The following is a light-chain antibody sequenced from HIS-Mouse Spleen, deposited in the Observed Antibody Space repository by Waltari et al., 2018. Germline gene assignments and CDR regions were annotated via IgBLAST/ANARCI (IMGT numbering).Light chain of an antibody. Sequence: DIQLTQSPSFLSASVGDRVTITCRASQGISSYLAWYQQKPGKAPKLLIYAASTLQSGVPSRFSGSGSGKEFTLTISSLQPEDFATYYCQPLNSYPPTFGQGTKVEIK. V-gene: IGKV1-9*01. CDR1: QGISSY. CDR3: QPLNSYPPT. J-gene: IGKJ1*01. CDR2: AAS.